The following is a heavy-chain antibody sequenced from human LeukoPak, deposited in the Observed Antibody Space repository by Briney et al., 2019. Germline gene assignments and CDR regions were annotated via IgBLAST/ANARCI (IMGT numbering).Heavy chain of an antibody. V-gene: IGHV3-74*01. D-gene: IGHD4-17*01. CDR1: GFTFSDYW. CDR2: INSVVSST. CDR3: ARARGLDYGDYVRWFDP. Sequence: GESLRLSCEASGFTFSDYWMHWVRQAPGKGRVWGSCINSVVSSTTYTDSVKGRFTVSRDSAKNTLYLQMNSLRAEDTAVYYCARARGLDYGDYVRWFDPWGQGTLVIVSS. J-gene: IGHJ5*02.